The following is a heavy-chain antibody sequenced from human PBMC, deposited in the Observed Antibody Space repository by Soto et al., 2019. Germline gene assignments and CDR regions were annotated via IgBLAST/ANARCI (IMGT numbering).Heavy chain of an antibody. Sequence: PSETLSLTCTVSGGSISSNFYYWGWIRQPPGKGLQWIGNIYYRGSTNYNPSLKSPVTISVDTSKNQFSLKLSSATAADTAVYYCARGLITGNSYSGGWYYFAYSGQGTPVTVS. V-gene: IGHV4-39*01. CDR2: IYYRGST. CDR3: ARGLITGNSYSGGWYYFAY. CDR1: GGSISSNFYY. J-gene: IGHJ4*02. D-gene: IGHD1-26*01.